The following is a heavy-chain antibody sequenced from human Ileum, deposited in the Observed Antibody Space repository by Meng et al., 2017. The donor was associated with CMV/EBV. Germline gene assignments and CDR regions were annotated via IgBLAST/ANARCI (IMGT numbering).Heavy chain of an antibody. CDR3: ARESHDCGSGRCYTAEYFQH. CDR2: ISSFNGNT. D-gene: IGHD2-2*02. V-gene: IGHV1-18*01. Sequence: FIPYGISLVLQAPVHGLEWMGLISSFNGNTNYAQTFQGRVTMTTDTSTSTAYMEVRSLRSDDTALYYCARESHDCGSGRCYTAEYFQHWGQGTLVTVSS. J-gene: IGHJ1*01. CDR1: FIPYG.